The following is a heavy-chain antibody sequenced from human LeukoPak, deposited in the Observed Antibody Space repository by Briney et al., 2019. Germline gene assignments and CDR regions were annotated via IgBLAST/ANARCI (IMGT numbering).Heavy chain of an antibody. CDR1: GFTFNSYG. CDR3: AREGNSGYYYDDYFDY. J-gene: IGHJ4*02. CDR2: IWYDGSNK. D-gene: IGHD5-12*01. Sequence: GRSLRLSCAASGFTFNSYGMHWDRPAPGKGLEGMAVIWYDGSNKYYADSVKGRFTISRYNSKNTMYLQMKSLRAEDTALYYCAREGNSGYYYDDYFDYWGQGTMVTVSS. V-gene: IGHV3-33*01.